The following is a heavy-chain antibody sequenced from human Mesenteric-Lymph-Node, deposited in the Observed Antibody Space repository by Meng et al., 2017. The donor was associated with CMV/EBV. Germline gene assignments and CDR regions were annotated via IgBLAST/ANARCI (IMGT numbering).Heavy chain of an antibody. CDR3: TRQISMVRGDLVDY. CDR2: IRSKANNYAT. J-gene: IGHJ4*02. Sequence: GESLKISCAVSGFTFSGSAMNWVRQAPGKGLEWVGRIRSKANNYATAYVASVKGRFTISRDDSKNMAYLQMNSLKTEDTAVYYCTRQISMVRGDLVDYWGQGTLVTVSS. V-gene: IGHV3-73*01. D-gene: IGHD3-10*01. CDR1: GFTFSGSA.